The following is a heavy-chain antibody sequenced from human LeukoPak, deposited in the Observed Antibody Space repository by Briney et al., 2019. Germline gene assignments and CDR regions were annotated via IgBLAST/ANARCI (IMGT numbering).Heavy chain of an antibody. CDR3: ASTSGYDFWDMGY. CDR1: GFAFSKYA. J-gene: IGHJ4*02. V-gene: IGHV3-30*04. D-gene: IGHD5-12*01. Sequence: GRSLRLSCAASGFAFSKYAMHWVRQAPGKGLEWVTIISDDGRSNYADSVAGRFTISRDNSKNTLYLQMSSLRAEDTAVYYCASTSGYDFWDMGYWGQGTLVTVSS. CDR2: ISDDGRS.